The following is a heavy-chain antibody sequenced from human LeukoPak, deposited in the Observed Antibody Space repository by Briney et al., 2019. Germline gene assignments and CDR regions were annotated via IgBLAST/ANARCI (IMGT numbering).Heavy chain of an antibody. J-gene: IGHJ4*02. CDR1: GFFFTTYS. Sequence: GGSLRLSCAASGFFFTTYSMNWVCQAPGKGLEWVSSISSSGSDIYHADPLKGRFTISRDNAKNSLYLQMISLRAEDTAVYFCARGYSDYIWGSYYFDSWGQGALVTVSS. V-gene: IGHV3-21*01. D-gene: IGHD3-16*01. CDR2: ISSSGSDI. CDR3: ARGYSDYIWGSYYFDS.